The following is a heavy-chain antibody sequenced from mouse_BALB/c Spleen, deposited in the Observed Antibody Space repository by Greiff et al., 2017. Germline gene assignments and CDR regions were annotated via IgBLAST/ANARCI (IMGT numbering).Heavy chain of an antibody. V-gene: IGHV3-6*02. CDR2: ISYDGSN. J-gene: IGHJ1*01. CDR1: GYSITSGYY. Sequence: EVKLQESGPGLVKPSQSLSLTCSVTGYSITSGYYWNWIRQFPGNKLEWMGYISYDGSNNYNPSLKNRISITRDTSKNQFFLKLNSVTTEDTATYYCARGLRGWYFDVWGAGTTVTVSS. CDR3: ARGLRGWYFDV. D-gene: IGHD1-2*01.